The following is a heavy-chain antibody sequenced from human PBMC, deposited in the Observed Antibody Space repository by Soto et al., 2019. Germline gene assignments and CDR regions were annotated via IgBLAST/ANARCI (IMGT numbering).Heavy chain of an antibody. D-gene: IGHD6-13*01. CDR3: ARKLVEY. CDR2: IKQDGSEI. V-gene: IGHV3-7*01. J-gene: IGHJ4*02. CDR1: GFTFSNYW. Sequence: EVQLVESGGGLVQPGGSLSLSCAASGFTFSNYWMSWVRQAPGKGLEWVANIKQDGSEIYYVDSVKGRFTISRDNGKNSLYLQMNSLRVEDTAVYYCARKLVEYWGQGTLVTVSS.